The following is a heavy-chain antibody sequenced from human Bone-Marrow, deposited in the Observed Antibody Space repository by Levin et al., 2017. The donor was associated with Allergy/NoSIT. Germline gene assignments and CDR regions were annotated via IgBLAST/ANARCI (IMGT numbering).Heavy chain of an antibody. Sequence: SETLSLTCTVSGGSISTSSYYWGWIRQPPGKGLEWIGSIYYSGNTYYNPSLNSRVTISVDTSKNQFSLKLSSVTAADTAVCYCARGVLGGNAFDIWGQGTMVTVSS. D-gene: IGHD3-16*01. CDR1: GGSISTSSYY. V-gene: IGHV4-39*07. CDR3: ARGVLGGNAFDI. J-gene: IGHJ3*02. CDR2: IYYSGNT.